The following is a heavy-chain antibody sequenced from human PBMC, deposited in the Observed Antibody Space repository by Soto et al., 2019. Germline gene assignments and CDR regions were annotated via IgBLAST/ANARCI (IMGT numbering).Heavy chain of an antibody. CDR2: ISSSGSTI. CDR3: AREAGPSIVVVPAAHFDY. V-gene: IGHV3-48*03. J-gene: IGHJ4*02. CDR1: VFTFSSYE. Sequence: GGSLRLSCAASVFTFSSYEMNWVRQAPGKGLEWVSYISSSGSTIYYADSVKGRFTISRDNAKNSLYLQMNSLRAEDTAVYYCAREAGPSIVVVPAAHFDYWGQGTLVTVSS. D-gene: IGHD2-2*01.